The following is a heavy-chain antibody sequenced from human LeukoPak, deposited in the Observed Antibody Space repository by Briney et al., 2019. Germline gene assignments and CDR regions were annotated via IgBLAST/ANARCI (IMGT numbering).Heavy chain of an antibody. CDR1: GFTFSSYG. CDR2: ISYDGSNK. D-gene: IGHD3-3*01. V-gene: IGHV3-30*18. CDR3: AKEGAQYYDFWSGYYTAYYYYGMDV. J-gene: IGHJ6*02. Sequence: GGSLRLSCAASGFTFSSYGMHWVRQAPGKGLEWVAVISYDGSNKYYADSVKGRFTISRDNSKNTLYLQMNSLGAEDTAVYYCAKEGAQYYDFWSGYYTAYYYYGMDVWGQGTTVTVSS.